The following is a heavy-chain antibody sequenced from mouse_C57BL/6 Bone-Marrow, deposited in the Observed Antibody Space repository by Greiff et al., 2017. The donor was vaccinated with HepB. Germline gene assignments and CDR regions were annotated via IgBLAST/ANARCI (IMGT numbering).Heavy chain of an antibody. J-gene: IGHJ1*03. CDR1: GFNIKDYY. D-gene: IGHD2-1*01. CDR3: ASDYGNSYWYFDV. V-gene: IGHV14-2*01. Sequence: DVQLQESGAELVKPGASVKLSCPASGFNIKDYYMHWVKQRTEQGLEWIGRIDPEDGETKYAPKVQGKATITADTSSNTAYLQLSSLTSEDTAVYYCASDYGNSYWYFDVWGTGTTVTVSS. CDR2: IDPEDGET.